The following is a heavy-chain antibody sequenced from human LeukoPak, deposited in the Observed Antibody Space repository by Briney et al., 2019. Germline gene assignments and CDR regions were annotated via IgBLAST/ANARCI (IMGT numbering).Heavy chain of an antibody. V-gene: IGHV1-18*04. J-gene: IGHJ5*02. D-gene: IGHD2-15*01. CDR3: AGTYCSGGSCHNWFDP. CDR1: GYTFTSYG. Sequence: ASVKVSCKASGYTFTSYGISWVRQAPGQGLEWMGWISAYNGNINYAQKLQGRVTMTTDTSTSTAYMELRSLRSDDTAVYYCAGTYCSGGSCHNWFDPWGQGTLVTVSS. CDR2: ISAYNGNI.